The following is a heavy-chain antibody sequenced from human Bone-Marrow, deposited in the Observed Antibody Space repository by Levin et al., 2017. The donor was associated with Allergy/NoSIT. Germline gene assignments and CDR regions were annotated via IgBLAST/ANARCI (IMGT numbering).Heavy chain of an antibody. V-gene: IGHV3-74*01. CDR2: INSGGSST. J-gene: IGHJ3*02. CDR3: ARETIVETTRQTDALDI. D-gene: IGHD1-26*01. CDR1: GFTISSYW. Sequence: PGGSLRLSCAASGFTISSYWMHWVRQAPGKGLVWVSRINSGGSSTSYADSVKGRFTISRDNAKNTLYLQMNSLRAEDTAVYYCARETIVETTRQTDALDIWGQGTMVTVSS.